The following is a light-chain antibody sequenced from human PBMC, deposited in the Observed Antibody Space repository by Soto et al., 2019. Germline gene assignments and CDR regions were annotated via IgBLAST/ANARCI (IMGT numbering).Light chain of an antibody. V-gene: IGKV1-9*01. J-gene: IGKJ1*01. Sequence: DIQLTQSPSFLSASVGDRVTITCRASQGISSYLAWYQQKPGKAPKLLIYAASTLQSGVPSSLSGSGSGTEFTLTISSLQPEDFATDYCQQHNSYPLTFGLGTKVEIK. CDR2: AAS. CDR1: QGISSY. CDR3: QQHNSYPLT.